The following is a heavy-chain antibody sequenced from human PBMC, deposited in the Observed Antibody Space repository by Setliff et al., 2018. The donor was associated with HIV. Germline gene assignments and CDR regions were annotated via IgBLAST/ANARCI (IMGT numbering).Heavy chain of an antibody. J-gene: IGHJ4*02. CDR2: IYYSGTT. CDR1: GGSFNAYY. CDR3: ARLSLSLVRGIINSGDRFFDY. V-gene: IGHV4-39*01. D-gene: IGHD3-10*01. Sequence: SETLSLTCDVSGGSFNAYYWGWIRQPPGKGLEWIAIIYYSGTTYYNPSLKSRVTISVDTYKNQFSLKLSSVTAADTAVYYCARLSLSLVRGIINSGDRFFDYWGQGSLVTVSS.